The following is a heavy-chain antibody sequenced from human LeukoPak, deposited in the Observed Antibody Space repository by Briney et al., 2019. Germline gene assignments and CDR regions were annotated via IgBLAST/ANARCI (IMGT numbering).Heavy chain of an antibody. CDR1: GSSISASSDY. Sequence: PSETLSLTCIVSGSSISASSDYWGWIRQTPGKGLDWIGSIYYTGSTFYNPSLKSRVTMSVDTSKNQFSLKLRFVTAADTAVYYCARDLAGRQDPWGQGTLVTVSS. V-gene: IGHV4-39*07. J-gene: IGHJ5*02. CDR3: ARDLAGRQDP. CDR2: IYYTGST.